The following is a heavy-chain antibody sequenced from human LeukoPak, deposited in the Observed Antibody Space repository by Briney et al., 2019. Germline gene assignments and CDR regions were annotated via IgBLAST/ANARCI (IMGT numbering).Heavy chain of an antibody. CDR3: ARGSVAAAY. CDR1: GGSISSYY. D-gene: IGHD2-15*01. J-gene: IGHJ4*02. CDR2: IYYSGST. Sequence: SETLSLTCTVPGGSISSYYWSWIRQPPGKGLEWIGYIYYSGSTNYNPSLKSRVTISVDTSKNQFSLKLSSVTAADTAVYYCARGSVAAAYWGQGTLVTVSS. V-gene: IGHV4-59*01.